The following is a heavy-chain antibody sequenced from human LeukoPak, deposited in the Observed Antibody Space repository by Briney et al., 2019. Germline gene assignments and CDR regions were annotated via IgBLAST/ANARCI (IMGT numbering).Heavy chain of an antibody. D-gene: IGHD4-23*01. CDR2: ISGSGSST. CDR3: AKHGGRYFDS. J-gene: IGHJ4*02. Sequence: PGGSLRLSCAASGFTFSSYVMSWVRQAPGKGLERVSTISGSGSSTYYADSVKGRFTISRDNSKNTLYLQMNSLRAEDTAVYYCAKHGGRYFDSWGQGTLVTVSS. CDR1: GFTFSSYV. V-gene: IGHV3-23*01.